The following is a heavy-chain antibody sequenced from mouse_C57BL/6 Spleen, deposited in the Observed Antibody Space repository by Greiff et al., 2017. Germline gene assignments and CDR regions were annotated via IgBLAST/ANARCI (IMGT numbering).Heavy chain of an antibody. CDR1: GYTFTSYW. CDR2: IDPSDSET. Sequence: QVQLQQPGAELVRPGSSVKLSCKASGYTFTSYWMHWVKQRPIQGLEWIGNIDPSDSETHYNQKFKDKATLTVDKSSSTAYMQLSSLTSEDSAVYYGARSGSSGAAYGGQGTLVTVSA. V-gene: IGHV1-52*01. J-gene: IGHJ3*01. D-gene: IGHD3-2*02. CDR3: ARSGSSGAAY.